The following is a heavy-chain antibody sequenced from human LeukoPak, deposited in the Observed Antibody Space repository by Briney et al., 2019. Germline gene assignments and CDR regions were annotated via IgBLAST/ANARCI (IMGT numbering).Heavy chain of an antibody. V-gene: IGHV4-59*01. CDR2: IYYSGST. CDR1: GGSISSYY. Sequence: PSETLSLTCTVSGGSISSYYWSWIRQPPGKGLEWIGYIYYSGSTNYNPSLKSRVTISVDTSKNQFSLKLSSVTAADTAVYYCARVEVGVGLDYWGQGTLVTVSS. CDR3: ARVEVGVGLDY. D-gene: IGHD1-26*01. J-gene: IGHJ4*02.